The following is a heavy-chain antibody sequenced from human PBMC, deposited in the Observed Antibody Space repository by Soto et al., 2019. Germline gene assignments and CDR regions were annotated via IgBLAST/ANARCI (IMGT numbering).Heavy chain of an antibody. J-gene: IGHJ6*03. V-gene: IGHV1-8*01. CDR3: AREGYGDYYYYYYMDV. D-gene: IGHD4-17*01. CDR2: MNPNSGNT. CDR1: GYTFTSYD. Sequence: QVQLVQSGAEVKKPGASVKVSCKASGYTFTSYDINWVRQASGQGLEWMGWMNPNSGNTGYAQKFQGRVTMTRNTSISTAYMELSSLRSEDTAVYYCAREGYGDYYYYYYMDVWGKGTTVTVSS.